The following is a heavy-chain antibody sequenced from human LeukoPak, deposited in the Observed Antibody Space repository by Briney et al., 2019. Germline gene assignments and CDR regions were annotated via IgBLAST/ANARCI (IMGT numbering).Heavy chain of an antibody. V-gene: IGHV1-2*02. CDR1: GYTFTGYY. J-gene: IGHJ5*02. Sequence: ASVKVSCKASGYTFTGYYMHWVRQAPGQGLEWMGWINPNSGDTNYAQKFQGRVTMTRDTSISTAYMELSRLRSDDTAVYYCARGLGGYYYDSSGFLYNWFDPWGQGTLVTVSS. CDR2: INPNSGDT. CDR3: ARGLGGYYYDSSGFLYNWFDP. D-gene: IGHD3-22*01.